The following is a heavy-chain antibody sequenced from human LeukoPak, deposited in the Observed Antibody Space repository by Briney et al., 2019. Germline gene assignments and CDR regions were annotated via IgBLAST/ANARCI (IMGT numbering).Heavy chain of an antibody. CDR2: ISGSGGST. D-gene: IGHD1-26*01. Sequence: GGSLRLSCAASGFTFSSYAMSWVRQAPGKGLEWVSAISGSGGSTYYADSVKGRFTISRDNSKNTLYLQMNSLRAEDTAVYYCAPRPSGSYYGPDYWGQGTLVTVSS. CDR1: GFTFSSYA. CDR3: APRPSGSYYGPDY. J-gene: IGHJ4*02. V-gene: IGHV3-23*01.